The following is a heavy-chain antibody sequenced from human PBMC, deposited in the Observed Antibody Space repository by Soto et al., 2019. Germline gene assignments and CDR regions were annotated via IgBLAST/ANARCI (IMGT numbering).Heavy chain of an antibody. D-gene: IGHD2-2*02. V-gene: IGHV1-69*02. Sequence: QVQLVQSGAEVKKPGSSVKVSCKASGGTFSSYTISWLRQAPEQGLEWMGRIIPILGIANYAQKFQGRVTITGEQSTSTAYMELSSLRSEDTAVDYCAMEYSSSTSGYRDYWGQGTLVTVSS. J-gene: IGHJ4*02. CDR2: IIPILGIA. CDR3: AMEYSSSTSGYRDY. CDR1: GGTFSSYT.